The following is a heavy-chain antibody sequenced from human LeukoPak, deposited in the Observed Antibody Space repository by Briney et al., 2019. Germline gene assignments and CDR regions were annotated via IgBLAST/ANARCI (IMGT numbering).Heavy chain of an antibody. CDR3: ASLYCSSPSCYNRGAFDI. CDR1: GFTFSSYE. D-gene: IGHD2-2*02. CDR2: IYSGGST. Sequence: GGSLRLSCAASGFTFSSYEMNWVRQAPGKGLEWVSVIYSGGSTYYADSVKGRFTISRDNSKNTLYLQMNSLRAEDTAVYYCASLYCSSPSCYNRGAFDIWGQGTMVTVSS. V-gene: IGHV3-53*01. J-gene: IGHJ3*02.